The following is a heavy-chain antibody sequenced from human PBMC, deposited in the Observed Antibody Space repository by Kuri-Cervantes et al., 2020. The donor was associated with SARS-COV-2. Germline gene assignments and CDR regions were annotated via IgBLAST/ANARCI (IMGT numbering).Heavy chain of an antibody. CDR2: IYYSGST. D-gene: IGHD1-26*01. CDR3: ARPRIVGATGFDY. CDR1: GGSISSGGYY. V-gene: IGHV4-39*01. Sequence: SETLSLTCTVSGGSISSGGYYWSWTRQHPGKGLEWIGYIYYSGSTYYNPSLKSRVTISVDTSKNQFSLKLSSVTAADTAVYYCARPRIVGATGFDYWGQGTLVTVSS. J-gene: IGHJ4*02.